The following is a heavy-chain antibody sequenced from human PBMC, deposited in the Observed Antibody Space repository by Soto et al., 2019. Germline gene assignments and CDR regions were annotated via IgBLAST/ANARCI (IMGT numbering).Heavy chain of an antibody. J-gene: IGHJ1*01. CDR3: AIEDCTNDVCLEAAVTVGGALES. V-gene: IGHV3-74*01. CDR1: GLTFSKYW. CDR2: VSSEGTTT. D-gene: IGHD2-8*01. Sequence: EVQLVESGGGLVQPGTALRLSSAASGLTFSKYWMHWVRQAPGKWPLWVSYVSSEGTTTSYADSVKGRFTISRDNAKNKKYIPLDSLRVEDTAVYYCAIEDCTNDVCLEAAVTVGGALESWGQGAQVTVSS.